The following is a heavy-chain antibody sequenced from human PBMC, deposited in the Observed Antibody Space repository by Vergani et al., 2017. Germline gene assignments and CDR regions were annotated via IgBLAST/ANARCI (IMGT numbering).Heavy chain of an antibody. Sequence: QVQLVQSGAEVKKPGASVKVSCKTSGYTFSHYYMHWVRQAPGQGLEWMGIINPSGGHTNYAQKFQGRVTMTRDTSTSTVYMELSSLRSEDTAIYYCARGDYGILTGYRYWGQGTLVTVSA. CDR2: INPSGGHT. V-gene: IGHV1-46*03. J-gene: IGHJ4*02. CDR1: GYTFSHYY. D-gene: IGHD3-9*01. CDR3: ARGDYGILTGYRY.